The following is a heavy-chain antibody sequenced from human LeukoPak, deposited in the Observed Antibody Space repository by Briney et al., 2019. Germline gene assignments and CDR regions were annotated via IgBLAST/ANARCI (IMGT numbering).Heavy chain of an antibody. CDR2: ISYDGSNK. D-gene: IGHD6-13*01. Sequence: GGSLRLSCAASGFTFSSYGMHWVRQAPGKGLEWVAVISYDGSNKYYADSVKGRFTISRDNSKNTLYLQMNSLRAEDTAVYYCAKDRTSIAAAYDYWGQGTLVTVSP. CDR3: AKDRTSIAAAYDY. J-gene: IGHJ4*02. V-gene: IGHV3-30*18. CDR1: GFTFSSYG.